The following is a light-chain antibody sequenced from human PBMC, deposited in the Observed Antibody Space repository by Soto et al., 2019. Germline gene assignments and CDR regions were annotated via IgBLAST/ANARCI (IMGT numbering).Light chain of an antibody. J-gene: IGLJ1*01. CDR2: DVS. CDR1: SSDVGGYNY. Sequence: QSALTQPASVSGSPGQSITISCTGTSSDVGGYNYVSWYQQHPGKAPKLKIYDVSNRPSGVSNRFSGSKSGKTASLTISGLQAEDEADYYCSSYTSSSTRVFGTGTKLTVL. V-gene: IGLV2-14*01. CDR3: SSYTSSSTRV.